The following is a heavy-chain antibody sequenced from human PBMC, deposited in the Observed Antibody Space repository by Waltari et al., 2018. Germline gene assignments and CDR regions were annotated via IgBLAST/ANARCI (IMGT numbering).Heavy chain of an antibody. CDR1: GFTFSKFW. Sequence: EVQLVESGGGLVQQGGSLRLSCAASGFTFSKFWMDWVRQAPGKGLEWVANIKEDGSERHYIDSVKGRFTISRDNAKNLLYLEMNSLRAGDTAVYYCSVSLNSWGQGTLVTVSS. CDR2: IKEDGSER. CDR3: SVSLNS. V-gene: IGHV3-7*01. J-gene: IGHJ4*02.